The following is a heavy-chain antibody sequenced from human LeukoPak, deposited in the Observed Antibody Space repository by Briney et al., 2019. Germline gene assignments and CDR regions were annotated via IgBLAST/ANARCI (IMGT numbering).Heavy chain of an antibody. CDR2: ISSGGDIM. CDR3: AREKSNAFDI. Sequence: GGSLRLSCAASGLRFSDYYVSWIRQAPGKGLQWVSYISSGGDIMHYADSVKGRFTSSRDNAKNSLYLQMNSLRAEDTAVYYCAREKSNAFDIWGQGTMVTVSS. CDR1: GLRFSDYY. J-gene: IGHJ3*02. V-gene: IGHV3-11*04.